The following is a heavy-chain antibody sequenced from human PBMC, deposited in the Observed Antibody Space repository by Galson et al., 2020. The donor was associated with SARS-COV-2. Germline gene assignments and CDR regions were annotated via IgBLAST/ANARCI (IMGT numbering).Heavy chain of an antibody. D-gene: IGHD3-22*01. J-gene: IGHJ4*02. V-gene: IGHV3-23*01. CDR3: AKEIYDSSGYYFDY. CDR1: GFTFSNYA. CDR2: ISGSGGIT. Sequence: GESLKISCIASGFTFSNYAMNWVRQAPGKGLEWVSAISGSGGITYYADSLQGRFTVSRDNSQNTLSLQMNSLRAEDTAVYYCAKEIYDSSGYYFDYWGQGTLVTVSS.